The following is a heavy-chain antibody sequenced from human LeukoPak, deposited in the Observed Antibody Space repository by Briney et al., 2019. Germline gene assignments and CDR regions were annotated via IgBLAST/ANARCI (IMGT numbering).Heavy chain of an antibody. Sequence: GATVKVSCKASGYTFTSYAMNWVRQAPGQGLEWMGWINTNTGNPTYAQGFTGRFVFSLDTSVSTAYLQISSLKAEDTAVYYCARDEYSYGYGRNYYGMDVWGQGTTVTVSS. V-gene: IGHV7-4-1*02. J-gene: IGHJ6*02. D-gene: IGHD5-18*01. CDR3: ARDEYSYGYGRNYYGMDV. CDR1: GYTFTSYA. CDR2: INTNTGNP.